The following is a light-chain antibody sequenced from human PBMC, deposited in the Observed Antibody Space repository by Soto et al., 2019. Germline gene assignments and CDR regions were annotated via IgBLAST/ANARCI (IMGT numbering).Light chain of an antibody. Sequence: DIPLTQSPSTLSASVGYRFTITFRASQSISSWLAWYQQKPGKAPKVLIYDASSLESGVPSRFSGSGSGTEFTLTISSLQLDDFATYYCQQYNSYSTFGQGTKV. CDR1: QSISSW. CDR2: DAS. J-gene: IGKJ1*01. V-gene: IGKV1-5*01. CDR3: QQYNSYST.